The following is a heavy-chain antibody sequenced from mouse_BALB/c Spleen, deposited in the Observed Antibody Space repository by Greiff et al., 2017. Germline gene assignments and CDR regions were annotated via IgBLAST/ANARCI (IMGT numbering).Heavy chain of an antibody. V-gene: IGHV5-17*02. CDR3: ARSGDGYYFDY. J-gene: IGHJ2*01. Sequence: EVMLVESGGGLVQPGGSRKLSCAASGFTFSSFGMHWVRQAPEKGLEWVAYISSGSSTIYYADTVKGRFTISRDNPKNTLFLQMTILRSEDTAMYYCARSGDGYYFDYWGQGTTLTVSS. D-gene: IGHD2-3*01. CDR2: ISSGSSTI. CDR1: GFTFSSFG.